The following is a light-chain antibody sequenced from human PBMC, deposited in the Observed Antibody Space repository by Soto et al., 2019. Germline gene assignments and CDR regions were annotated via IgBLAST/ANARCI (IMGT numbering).Light chain of an antibody. V-gene: IGLV2-14*03. Sequence: QSVLTQPASVSGSPGQSIAISCTGTSSDVGGYNYVSWYQQHPGRAPKLMIYDVSVRPSGVSDRLSGSKSGSTASLTISGLQAEDEADYYCTSYTSSSTLVVFGGGTKLTVL. J-gene: IGLJ2*01. CDR2: DVS. CDR3: TSYTSSSTLVV. CDR1: SSDVGGYNY.